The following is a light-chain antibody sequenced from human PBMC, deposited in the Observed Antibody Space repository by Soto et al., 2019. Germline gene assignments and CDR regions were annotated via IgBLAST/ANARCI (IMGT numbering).Light chain of an antibody. Sequence: DIQMTQSPSSLSASIGDRVTITCQASQDVSHFLNWFQQRSGKAPKLLIYDASTLERGVPSRFSGRGSGSRFTFTITSLQPEDIATYYCQQYDRLPWTFGQGTKVEMK. J-gene: IGKJ1*01. V-gene: IGKV1-33*01. CDR1: QDVSHF. CDR2: DAS. CDR3: QQYDRLPWT.